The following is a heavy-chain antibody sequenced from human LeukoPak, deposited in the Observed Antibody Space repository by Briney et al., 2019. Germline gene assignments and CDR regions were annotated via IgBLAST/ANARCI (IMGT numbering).Heavy chain of an antibody. V-gene: IGHV3-33*01. CDR1: GFAFSAYG. J-gene: IGHJ4*02. D-gene: IGHD6-25*01. CDR2: IWYDGSNK. Sequence: PGGSLRLSCATSGFAFSAYGMHWVRQAPGQGLEWVAIIWYDGSNKYYVDSVKGRFTISRDNSKNTLYLQMNSLRAEDTAVYYCARQRSDKIVDYWGQGTLVTVSS. CDR3: ARQRSDKIVDY.